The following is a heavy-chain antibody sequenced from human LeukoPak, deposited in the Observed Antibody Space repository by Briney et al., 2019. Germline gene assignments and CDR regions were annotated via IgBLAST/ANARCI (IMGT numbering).Heavy chain of an antibody. V-gene: IGHV3-7*01. CDR2: IDPAGTDT. CDR1: GFSFNSYW. Sequence: GGSLRLSCAASGFSFNSYWMTWVRQPPGRGLEWMANIDPAGTDTYYVDPVKGRFTISRDNAKNLLYLQMNTLRAEDTAVYSCGRFGYVAGIDLWGQGTLVTVSS. J-gene: IGHJ4*02. D-gene: IGHD6-19*01. CDR3: GRFGYVAGIDL.